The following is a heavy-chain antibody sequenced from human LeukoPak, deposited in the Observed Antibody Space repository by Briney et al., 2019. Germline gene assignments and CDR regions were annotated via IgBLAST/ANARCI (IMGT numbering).Heavy chain of an antibody. J-gene: IGHJ4*02. Sequence: ASVKVSCKASGYTFTGYYMHWVRQAPGQGLEWMGRINPNSGGTNYAQKFQGRVTMTRDTSISTAYMELSRLRSDDTAVYYCARGPRYDSSGYHFDYRGQGTLVTVSS. D-gene: IGHD3-22*01. CDR1: GYTFTGYY. CDR3: ARGPRYDSSGYHFDY. V-gene: IGHV1-2*06. CDR2: INPNSGGT.